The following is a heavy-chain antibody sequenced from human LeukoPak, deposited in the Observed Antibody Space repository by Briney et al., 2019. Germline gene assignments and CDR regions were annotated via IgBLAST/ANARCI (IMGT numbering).Heavy chain of an antibody. D-gene: IGHD4-17*01. J-gene: IGHJ3*02. CDR2: ISGSGGST. Sequence: SGGSLRLSCAASGFTFSSYAMSWVRQAPGKGLEWVSTISGSGGSTYYADSVKGRFAISRDISKNTLYLQMNSLRAEDTAVYYCAIDYGDYVGPFDIWGQGTMVTVSS. CDR1: GFTFSSYA. V-gene: IGHV3-23*01. CDR3: AIDYGDYVGPFDI.